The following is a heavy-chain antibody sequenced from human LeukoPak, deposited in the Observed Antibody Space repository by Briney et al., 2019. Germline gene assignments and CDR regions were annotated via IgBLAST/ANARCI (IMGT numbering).Heavy chain of an antibody. J-gene: IGHJ4*02. CDR1: GYTFTSYD. V-gene: IGHV1-8*01. CDR2: MNLNSGNT. Sequence: ASVKVSCKASGYTFTSYDINWVRQATGQGLEWMGWMNLNSGNTGYAQKFQGRVTMTRNTSISTAYMELSSLRSEDTAVYYCARGLYRGVAATPAYWGQGTLVTVSS. D-gene: IGHD2-15*01. CDR3: ARGLYRGVAATPAY.